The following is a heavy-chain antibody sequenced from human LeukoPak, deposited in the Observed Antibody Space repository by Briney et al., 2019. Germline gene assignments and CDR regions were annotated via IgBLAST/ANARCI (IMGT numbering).Heavy chain of an antibody. D-gene: IGHD3-16*02. CDR3: AKTSDPSFGGVIPKFDY. V-gene: IGHV3-43*02. CDR1: GFTFDEYD. CDR2: ISGDGGST. J-gene: IGHJ4*02. Sequence: PGGSLRLSCAASGFTFDEYDMHWVRQVPGKGLEWVTLISGDGGSTYYADSVKGRFTISRDNSKNSLYLQMNSLRTEDTAFYYCAKTSDPSFGGVIPKFDYWGQGTLVTVSS.